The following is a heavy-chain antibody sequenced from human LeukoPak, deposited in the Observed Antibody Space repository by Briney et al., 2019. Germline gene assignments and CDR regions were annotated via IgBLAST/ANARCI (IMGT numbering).Heavy chain of an antibody. J-gene: IGHJ4*02. Sequence: GGSLRLSCAASGFTFSSYGMHWVRQAPGKGLEWVAFIRYDGSNKYYADSVKGRFTISRDNSKNTLYLQMNSLRAEDTAVYYCAKGLGKTGTPIFDYWGQGTLVTVSS. CDR2: IRYDGSNK. CDR1: GFTFSSYG. CDR3: AKGLGKTGTPIFDY. V-gene: IGHV3-30*02. D-gene: IGHD1-1*01.